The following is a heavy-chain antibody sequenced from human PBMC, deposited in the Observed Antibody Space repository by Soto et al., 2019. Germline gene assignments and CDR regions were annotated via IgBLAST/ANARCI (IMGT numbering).Heavy chain of an antibody. Sequence: SETLSLTCTVSGGSVSSGSYYWSWIRQPPGKGLEWIGYIDYSGSTNYTPSLKSRVTISVDTAKNQFSLKLSSVTAADTAVYFCARERVVVVAASLRSWLDPWGQGTLVTVSS. D-gene: IGHD2-15*01. CDR3: ARERVVVVAASLRSWLDP. J-gene: IGHJ5*02. CDR1: GGSVSSGSYY. CDR2: IDYSGST. V-gene: IGHV4-61*01.